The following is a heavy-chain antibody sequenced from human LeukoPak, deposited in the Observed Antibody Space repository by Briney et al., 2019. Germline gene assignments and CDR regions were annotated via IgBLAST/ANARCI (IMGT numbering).Heavy chain of an antibody. CDR1: GFTFSSYG. CDR3: AKDWVVAAKPFDY. J-gene: IGHJ4*02. Sequence: PGGSLRLSCAASGFTFSSYGMSWVRQAPGKGLEWVSAISGSGGSTYYADSVKGRFTISRDNSKNTLYLQMDSLRAEDTAVYYCAKDWVVAAKPFDYWGQGTLVTVSS. V-gene: IGHV3-23*01. D-gene: IGHD2-15*01. CDR2: ISGSGGST.